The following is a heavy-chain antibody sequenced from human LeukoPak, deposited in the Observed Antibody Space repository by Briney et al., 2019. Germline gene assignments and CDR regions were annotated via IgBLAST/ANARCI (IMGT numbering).Heavy chain of an antibody. D-gene: IGHD5-18*01. J-gene: IGHJ6*03. CDR1: GFSLRSSGMC. V-gene: IGHV2-70*11. CDR3: ARILVDTTMTYFYYYMDV. CDR2: IDWDDDK. Sequence: SGPALVKPTQTLTLTCTFSGFSLRSSGMCVSWVRQPPGKALEWLARIDWDDDKYYSTSLKTRLTISKDTSKNRVVLTMTNMDPVDTATYYCARILVDTTMTYFYYYMDVWGKGTTVTVSS.